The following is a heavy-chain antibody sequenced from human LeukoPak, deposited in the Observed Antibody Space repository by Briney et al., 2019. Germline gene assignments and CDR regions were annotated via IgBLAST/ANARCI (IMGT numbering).Heavy chain of an antibody. CDR3: ATDGGLSYYFY. CDR2: FDPEDGET. J-gene: IGHJ4*02. CDR1: RYTLTEIS. V-gene: IGHV1-24*01. D-gene: IGHD3-10*01. Sequence: ASVKVSCKDSRYTLTEISIHWVRQAPGKGLEWMGGFDPEDGETIYAQKFQGRVTMTEDTSTDTVYMELSSLRSEDTAVYYCATDGGLSYYFYWGQGTLVTVSS.